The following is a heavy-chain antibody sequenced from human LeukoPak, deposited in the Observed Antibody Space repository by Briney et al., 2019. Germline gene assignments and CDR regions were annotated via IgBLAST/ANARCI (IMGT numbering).Heavy chain of an antibody. CDR2: IIPIFGTA. Sequence: SVKVSCKASGGTFTSYAISWVRQAPGQGLEWVGRIIPIFGTANYAQKFQGRVTITADESTSTAYMELSSLRSEDTAVYYCARRIAVAEVYYYGMDVWGQGTTVTVSS. CDR3: ARRIAVAEVYYYGMDV. V-gene: IGHV1-69*13. J-gene: IGHJ6*02. D-gene: IGHD6-19*01. CDR1: GGTFTSYA.